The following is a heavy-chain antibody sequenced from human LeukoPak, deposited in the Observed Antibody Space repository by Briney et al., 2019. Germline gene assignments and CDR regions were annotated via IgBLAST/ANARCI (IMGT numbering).Heavy chain of an antibody. CDR1: GFNVSTNY. D-gene: IGHD3/OR15-3a*01. CDR2: FYKGGST. J-gene: IGHJ4*02. V-gene: IGHV3-53*01. Sequence: GGSLRLSCAASGFNVSTNYMSWVRQAPGKGLEWVSVFYKGGSTYYADSVRGRFTISRDNSKNTVYLQMNSLRAEDTALYYCARGHGYNFWDDWGQGTLVTVSS. CDR3: ARGHGYNFWDD.